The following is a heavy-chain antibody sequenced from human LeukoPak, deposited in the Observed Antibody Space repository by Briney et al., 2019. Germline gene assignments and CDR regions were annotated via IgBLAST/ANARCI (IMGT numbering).Heavy chain of an antibody. J-gene: IGHJ4*02. Sequence: PETLSLTCAVYGGCFSGYYWSWIRQPPGKGLEWIGEINHSGSTNYNPSLKSRVTISVDTSKNQFSLKLSSVTAADTAVYYCARGGRDYYGSGSYYKAPFGYWGQGTLVTVSS. CDR2: INHSGST. CDR3: ARGGRDYYGSGSYYKAPFGY. V-gene: IGHV4-34*01. D-gene: IGHD3-10*01. CDR1: GGCFSGYY.